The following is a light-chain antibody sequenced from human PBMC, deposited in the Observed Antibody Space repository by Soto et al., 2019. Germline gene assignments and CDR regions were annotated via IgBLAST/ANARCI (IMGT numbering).Light chain of an antibody. CDR3: SSYTSTSTPVI. CDR2: EVN. J-gene: IGLJ2*01. Sequence: QSVLTQPASVSGSPGQSITISCTGTSSDVGGYDYVSWYQQHPGKAPKLMIYEVNNRPSGVSNRFSGSKSGNTASLTISGLRAEDEADYYCSSYTSTSTPVIFGGGTKLTVL. V-gene: IGLV2-14*01. CDR1: SSDVGGYDY.